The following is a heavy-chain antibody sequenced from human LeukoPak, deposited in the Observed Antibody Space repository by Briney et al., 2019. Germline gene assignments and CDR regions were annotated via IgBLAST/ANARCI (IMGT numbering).Heavy chain of an antibody. D-gene: IGHD6-25*01. CDR3: ARLIAADPQLDY. CDR2: IHQSGDT. J-gene: IGHJ4*02. V-gene: IGHV4-30-2*01. CDR1: GGSVTSGGFY. Sequence: PSQTLSLTCTVSGGSVTSGGFYWSWIRQPPGKGQEWIGYIHQSGDTYQNPSLRGRVTVSLDRSKNEFYLKLNSVTAADTAVYYCARLIAADPQLDYWGQGTLVTVSS.